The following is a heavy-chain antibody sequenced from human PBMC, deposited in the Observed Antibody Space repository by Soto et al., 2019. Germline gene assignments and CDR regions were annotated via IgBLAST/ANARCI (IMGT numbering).Heavy chain of an antibody. CDR2: ISCDGSLK. J-gene: IGHJ4*02. CDR3: AKEADYCVSSKYDN. Sequence: PGGSLRLSCVAYRLTFSHYGVQWVRQVPGKGLEWVAVISCDGSLKFYEDSVKGRFTISRDNSRNTLYLEMNGLRPEDTAVYYCAKEADYCVSSKYDNWGRGT. V-gene: IGHV3-30*18. D-gene: IGHD2-21*01. CDR1: RLTFSHYG.